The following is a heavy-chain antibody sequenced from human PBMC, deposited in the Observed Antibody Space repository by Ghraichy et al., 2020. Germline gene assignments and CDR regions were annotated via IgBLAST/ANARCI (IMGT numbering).Heavy chain of an antibody. Sequence: SVKVSCKASGGTFSSYAISWVRQAPGQGLEWMGGIIPIFGTANYAQKFQGRVTITADESTSTAYMELSSLRSEDTAVYYCARDQYRYCSSTSCYTPHNWFDPWGQGTLVTVSS. D-gene: IGHD2-2*02. V-gene: IGHV1-69*13. CDR2: IIPIFGTA. CDR3: ARDQYRYCSSTSCYTPHNWFDP. J-gene: IGHJ5*02. CDR1: GGTFSSYA.